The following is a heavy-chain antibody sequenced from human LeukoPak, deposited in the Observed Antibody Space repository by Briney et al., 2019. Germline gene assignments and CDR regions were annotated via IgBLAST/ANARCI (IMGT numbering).Heavy chain of an antibody. D-gene: IGHD5-12*01. V-gene: IGHV1-69*13. CDR3: ARARAIKSTRAYYYYMDV. CDR2: IIPVFGTA. CDR1: GGTFSSYT. Sequence: GASVKVSCKASGGTFSSYTINWVRQAPGQGLEWMGGIIPVFGTANYVQKFQGRVTITADESTSTAYMELSSLRSEDTAVYYCARARAIKSTRAYYYYMDVWGKGTTVTVSS. J-gene: IGHJ6*03.